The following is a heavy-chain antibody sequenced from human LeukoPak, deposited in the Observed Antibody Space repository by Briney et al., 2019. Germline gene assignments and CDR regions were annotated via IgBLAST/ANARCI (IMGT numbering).Heavy chain of an antibody. D-gene: IGHD5-18*01. Sequence: SETLSLTCAVSGGSISSYYRSWIRQPPGKGLEWIGFFYYSGSTSYNPSLKSRVTISVDTSKNHFSLKLSSVTAADTAVYYCARGPGGYSYGYYFDYWGQGTLVTVSS. CDR2: FYYSGST. V-gene: IGHV4-59*01. CDR3: ARGPGGYSYGYYFDY. J-gene: IGHJ4*02. CDR1: GGSISSYY.